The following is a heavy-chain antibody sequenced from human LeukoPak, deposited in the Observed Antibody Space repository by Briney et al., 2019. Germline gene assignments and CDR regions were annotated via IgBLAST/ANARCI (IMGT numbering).Heavy chain of an antibody. CDR2: LYTSGST. CDR1: GTSISSHY. J-gene: IGHJ4*02. Sequence: SETLSLTCTVSGTSISSHYWSWIRQPAGKGLEWIGRLYTSGSTKYNPSLKSRVSMSVDTSKNVFSLKLSSVTAADTAVYFCATGESLDYWGQGTLVTVSS. D-gene: IGHD1-14*01. V-gene: IGHV4-4*07. CDR3: ATGESLDY.